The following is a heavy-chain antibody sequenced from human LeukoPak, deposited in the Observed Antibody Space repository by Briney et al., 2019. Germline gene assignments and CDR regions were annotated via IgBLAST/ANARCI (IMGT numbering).Heavy chain of an antibody. CDR2: IRSSSSTI. D-gene: IGHD3-10*01. Sequence: GGSLRLSCAASGFTFSSYSMNWVRQAPGKGLEWVSYIRSSSSTIYYADSVKGRFTISRDNSKNTLYLQMNSLRAEDTAVYYCARVGYGSGSLDYWGQGTLVTVSS. CDR3: ARVGYGSGSLDY. CDR1: GFTFSSYS. V-gene: IGHV3-48*01. J-gene: IGHJ4*02.